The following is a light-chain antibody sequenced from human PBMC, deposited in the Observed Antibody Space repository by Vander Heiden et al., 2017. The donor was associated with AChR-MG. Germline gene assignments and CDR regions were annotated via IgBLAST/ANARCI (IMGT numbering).Light chain of an antibody. CDR3: NSRDSSGSHLGL. V-gene: IGLV3-19*01. J-gene: IGLJ3*02. Sequence: SSELTQDPAVSVALGPTVRITCQGGSLRSYYASWYQQKPGQAPVLVIYGKNNRPSGIPDRFSGSSSGNTASLTITGAQAEDEADYYCNSRDSSGSHLGLFGGGTKLTVL. CDR1: SLRSYY. CDR2: GKN.